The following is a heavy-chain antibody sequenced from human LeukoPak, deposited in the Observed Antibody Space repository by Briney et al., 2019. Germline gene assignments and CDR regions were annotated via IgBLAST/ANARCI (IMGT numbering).Heavy chain of an antibody. V-gene: IGHV3-30-3*01. Sequence: GGSLRLSCAASGFTFSSYAMHWVRQTPGTGPEWVAGISYDGGNKYYADSVKGRFSISRDNSKNTLYLQMNSLRAEDTAIYYWARDAQLLYGNWFDPWGQGTLVTVSS. CDR3: ARDAQLLYGNWFDP. D-gene: IGHD2-2*02. J-gene: IGHJ5*02. CDR2: ISYDGGNK. CDR1: GFTFSSYA.